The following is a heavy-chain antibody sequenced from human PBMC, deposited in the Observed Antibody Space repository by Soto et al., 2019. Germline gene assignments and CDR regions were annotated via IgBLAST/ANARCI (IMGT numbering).Heavy chain of an antibody. V-gene: IGHV4-30-2*01. Sequence: PSETLSLTCAVSGGSISSGGYSWSWIRQPPGKGLEWIGYIYHSGSTYYNPSLKSGVTISVDRSKNQFSLKLSSVTAADTAVYYCARAPYYCSGGSCYTNWFDPWGQGTLVTVSS. D-gene: IGHD2-15*01. J-gene: IGHJ5*02. CDR3: ARAPYYCSGGSCYTNWFDP. CDR2: IYHSGST. CDR1: GGSISSGGYS.